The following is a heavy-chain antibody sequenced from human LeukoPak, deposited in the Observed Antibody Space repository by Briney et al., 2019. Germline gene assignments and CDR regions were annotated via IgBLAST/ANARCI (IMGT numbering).Heavy chain of an antibody. J-gene: IGHJ4*02. Sequence: SETLSLTCTVSGASISTSAYYWGWIRQPPGKGLDWIGNIYYSGSTYYNPSLKSRVTISVGSSKNQFSLRLSSVTTADTAVYYCAKSDGYGLIDYWGQGTLVTVSS. V-gene: IGHV4-39*01. CDR2: IYYSGST. CDR1: GASISTSAYY. D-gene: IGHD5-24*01. CDR3: AKSDGYGLIDY.